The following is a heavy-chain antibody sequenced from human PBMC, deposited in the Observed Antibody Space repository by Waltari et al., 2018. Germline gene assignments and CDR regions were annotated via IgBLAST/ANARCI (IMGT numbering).Heavy chain of an antibody. V-gene: IGHV3-23*01. CDR3: AKRTHFHTTSPPEC. Sequence: EVQLLESGGGLVQPGGSLRLSCTASGFTFSNYAMPWVRQAPGQGLEWVSGVGGSANSAYYADSVKGRFTISRDNSKNTLYLQMDSLRAEDTAVYYCAKRTHFHTTSPPECWGQGTLVTVSS. J-gene: IGHJ4*02. CDR1: GFTFSNYA. CDR2: VGGSANSA. D-gene: IGHD2-2*01.